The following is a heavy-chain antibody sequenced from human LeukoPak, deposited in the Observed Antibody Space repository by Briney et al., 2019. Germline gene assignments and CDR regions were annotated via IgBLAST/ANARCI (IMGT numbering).Heavy chain of an antibody. J-gene: IGHJ4*02. CDR3: ANEGGGMVRGDLDY. CDR1: GFTFSSSV. V-gene: IGHV3-23*01. CDR2: ISGSGGST. Sequence: GGSLRLSCAASGFTFSSSVMTWVRQAPGKGLEWVSAISGSGGSTYYADSVKGRFTISRDNSKNTLYLQMNSLRAEDTAVYCCANEGGGMVRGDLDYWGQGTLVTVSS. D-gene: IGHD3-10*01.